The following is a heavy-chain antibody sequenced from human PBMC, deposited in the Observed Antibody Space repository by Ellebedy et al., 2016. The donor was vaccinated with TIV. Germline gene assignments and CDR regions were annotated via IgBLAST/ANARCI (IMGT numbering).Heavy chain of an antibody. V-gene: IGHV3-23*01. Sequence: GGSLRLSXAASGFTFSSLAMSWVRQGPGKGLEWVSSISNGAGGGTYYADSVKGRFTVSRDNARNSVYLQMNSLRAGDTAVYYCVRGGNAPGSSPYFDSWGQGTLVTVSS. D-gene: IGHD6-6*01. CDR3: VRGGNAPGSSPYFDS. CDR2: ISNGAGGGT. J-gene: IGHJ4*02. CDR1: GFTFSSLA.